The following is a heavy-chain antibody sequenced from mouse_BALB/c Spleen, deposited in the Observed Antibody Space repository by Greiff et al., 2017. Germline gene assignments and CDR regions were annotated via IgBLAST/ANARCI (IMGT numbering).Heavy chain of an antibody. CDR3: VREGYGSWFAY. Sequence: EVQRVESGGGLVQPKGSLKLSCAASGFTFNTYAMNWVRQAPGKGLEWVARIRSKSNNYATYYADSVKDRFTISRDDSQSMLYLQMNNLKTEDTAMYYCVREGYGSWFAYWGQGTLVTVSA. CDR1: GFTFNTYA. V-gene: IGHV10-1*02. CDR2: IRSKSNNYAT. J-gene: IGHJ3*01. D-gene: IGHD2-10*02.